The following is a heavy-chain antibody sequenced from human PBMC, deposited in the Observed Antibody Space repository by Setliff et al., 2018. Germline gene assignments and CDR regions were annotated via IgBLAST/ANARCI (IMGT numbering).Heavy chain of an antibody. Sequence: ASVKVSCKASGYTFTSYGISWVRQAPGQGLEWMGWISAYNGNTNYAQKLQGRVTMTTDTSTSTVYMQLSSLGSEDTAVYYCARDRFGRLCESSGPCYASPFFFDLWGQGALVTVSS. J-gene: IGHJ4*02. CDR2: ISAYNGNT. D-gene: IGHD3-22*01. CDR3: ARDRFGRLCESSGPCYASPFFFDL. CDR1: GYTFTSYG. V-gene: IGHV1-18*01.